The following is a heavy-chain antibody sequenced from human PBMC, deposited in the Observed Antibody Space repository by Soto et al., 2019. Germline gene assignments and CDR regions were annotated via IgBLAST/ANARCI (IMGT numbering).Heavy chain of an antibody. D-gene: IGHD2-2*01. CDR1: GFSFSGYS. J-gene: IGHJ3*02. CDR3: ARDPYCSSKSCYGDDFDI. CDR2: IRSGSGTI. Sequence: EVQLVESGGGLVQPGGSLRLSCAASGFSFSGYSMNWVRQAPGKGLEWVSYIRSGSGTIYYADSVKGRFTISRDNAKKSRYMQMISLRAEDTAVYYCARDPYCSSKSCYGDDFDIWGQGTMVTVSS. V-gene: IGHV3-48*01.